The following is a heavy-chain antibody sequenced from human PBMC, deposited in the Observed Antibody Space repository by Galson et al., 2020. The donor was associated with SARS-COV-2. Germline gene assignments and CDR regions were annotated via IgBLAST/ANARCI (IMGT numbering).Heavy chain of an antibody. V-gene: IGHV1-2*04. CDR1: GYNFTGYY. D-gene: IGHD1-26*01. J-gene: IGHJ3*02. CDR3: ARDRGLVGATVDAFDI. Sequence: GESLKISCKASGYNFTGYYMHWLRQAPGQGLEWMGWINPNSGGTNYAQKFPGWVTMTRDTSISTAYMELSRLRSDDTAVYYCARDRGLVGATVDAFDIWGQGTMVTVSS. CDR2: INPNSGGT.